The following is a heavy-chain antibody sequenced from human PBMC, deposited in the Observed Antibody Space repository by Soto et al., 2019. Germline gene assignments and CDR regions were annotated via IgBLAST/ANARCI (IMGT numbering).Heavy chain of an antibody. CDR3: ARDVTMVRGVTPSSVY. CDR2: IIPIFGTA. J-gene: IGHJ4*02. Sequence: ASVKVSCKASGGTFSSYAISWVRQAPGQGLEWMGGIIPIFGTANYAQKFQGRVTITADESTSTAYMELSSLRSEDTAVYYCARDVTMVRGVTPSSVYWGQGTLVTVSS. V-gene: IGHV1-69*13. D-gene: IGHD3-10*01. CDR1: GGTFSSYA.